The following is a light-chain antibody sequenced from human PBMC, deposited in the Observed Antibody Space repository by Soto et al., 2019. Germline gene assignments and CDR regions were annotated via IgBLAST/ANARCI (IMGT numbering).Light chain of an antibody. CDR2: DVS. J-gene: IGLJ1*01. CDR3: SSYTSRSTLYV. V-gene: IGLV2-14*01. CDR1: SSDVGGHDS. Sequence: QSVLTQPASVSGSPGQSITISCTGTSSDVGGHDSVSWYQQLPGKAPKLIIYDVSNRPSGVSNRFSGSKSGDTASLTISGLHTEDEADYYCSSYTSRSTLYVFGIGTKVTVL.